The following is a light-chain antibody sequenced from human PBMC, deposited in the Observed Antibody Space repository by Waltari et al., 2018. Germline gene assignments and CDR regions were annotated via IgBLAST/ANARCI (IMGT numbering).Light chain of an antibody. V-gene: IGLV3-25*03. Sequence: SFELTQPPSVSVSPGQTATLPCSGDVLPNQFVYWYQQKPGQPPVPLIYKDTERPSGIPERFSGSTSGTGTTVTLTIGGVQAEDEADYYCQSIDVDALTFGGGTKLTVL. J-gene: IGLJ2*01. CDR1: VLPNQF. CDR3: QSIDVDALT. CDR2: KDT.